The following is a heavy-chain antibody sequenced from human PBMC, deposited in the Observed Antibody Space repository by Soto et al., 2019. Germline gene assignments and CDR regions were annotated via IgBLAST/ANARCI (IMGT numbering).Heavy chain of an antibody. D-gene: IGHD1-7*01. CDR1: GYTFTSYG. CDR3: ARDLELPGYFDY. J-gene: IGHJ4*02. V-gene: IGHV1-18*01. CDR2: ISAYNGNT. Sequence: ASMKVSCKASGYTFTSYGISWVRHAPGQGLEWMGWISAYNGNTNYAQKLQGRVTMTTDTSTSTAYMELRSLRSDDTAVYYCARDLELPGYFDYWGQGTLVTVSS.